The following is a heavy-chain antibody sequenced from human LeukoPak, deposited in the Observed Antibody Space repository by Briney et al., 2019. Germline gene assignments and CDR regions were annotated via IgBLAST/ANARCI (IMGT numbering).Heavy chain of an antibody. J-gene: IGHJ3*02. CDR2: IYYSGST. CDR1: GDSISSYY. Sequence: PSETLSLTCTVSGDSISSYYWSWIRQPPGKGLEWIGYIYYSGSTNYNASLKSRVTISVDTSKNQFSLKLSSVTSADTAVYYCASARPNGESVGFYPDAFAIWGQGTMVTVYS. V-gene: IGHV4-59*08. CDR3: ASARPNGESVGFYPDAFAI. D-gene: IGHD2-8*01.